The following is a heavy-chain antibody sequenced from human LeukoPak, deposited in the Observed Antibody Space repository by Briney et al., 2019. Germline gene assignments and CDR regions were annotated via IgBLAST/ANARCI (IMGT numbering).Heavy chain of an antibody. CDR3: ARAPANLIYSSGYYYFDY. J-gene: IGHJ4*02. D-gene: IGHD3-22*01. CDR1: GFTFSSYS. V-gene: IGHV3-48*01. CDR2: ISSSSSTI. Sequence: GGSLRLSCAAPGFTFSSYSMNWVRQAPGKGLEWVSYISSSSSTIYYADSVKGRFTISRDNAKNSLYLQMNSLRAEDTAVYYCARAPANLIYSSGYYYFDYWGQGTLVTVSS.